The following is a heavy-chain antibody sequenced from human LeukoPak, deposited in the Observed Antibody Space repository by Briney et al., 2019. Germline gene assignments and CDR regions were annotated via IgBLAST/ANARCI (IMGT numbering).Heavy chain of an antibody. J-gene: IGHJ3*02. Sequence: ASVKVSCKASGGTFSSYAISWVRQAPGQGLEWMGWINPNSGGTNYAQKFQGRVTMTRDTSISTAYMELSRLRSDDTAVYYCARYYYDSSGYYHHDAFDIWGQGTMVTVSS. CDR2: INPNSGGT. CDR3: ARYYYDSSGYYHHDAFDI. CDR1: GGTFSSYA. V-gene: IGHV1-2*02. D-gene: IGHD3-22*01.